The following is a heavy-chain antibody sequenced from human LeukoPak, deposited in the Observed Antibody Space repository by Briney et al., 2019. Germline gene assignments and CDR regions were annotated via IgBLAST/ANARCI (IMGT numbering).Heavy chain of an antibody. Sequence: GGSLRLSCAASGFTFSSYAMHWVRQAPGKGLEWVAVISYDGSNKYCAGSVKGRFTISRDNSKNTLYLQMNSLRAEDTAVYYCARGVEYSSGWYARNFDYWGQGTLVTVSS. D-gene: IGHD6-19*01. J-gene: IGHJ4*02. CDR1: GFTFSSYA. CDR2: ISYDGSNK. CDR3: ARGVEYSSGWYARNFDY. V-gene: IGHV3-30-3*01.